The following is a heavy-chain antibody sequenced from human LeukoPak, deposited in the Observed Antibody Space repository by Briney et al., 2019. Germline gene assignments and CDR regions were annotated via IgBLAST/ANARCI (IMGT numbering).Heavy chain of an antibody. CDR1: GGSFSGYY. J-gene: IGHJ5*02. Sequence: PSETLSLTCAVYGGSFSGYYWSWIRQPPGKGLEWIGEINHSGSTNYNPSLKSRVTISVDTSKNQFSLKLGSGTAAATAVYYCSRGRYSSWSWFDPWGQGTLVTVSS. CDR2: INHSGST. D-gene: IGHD6-13*01. V-gene: IGHV4-34*01. CDR3: SRGRYSSWSWFDP.